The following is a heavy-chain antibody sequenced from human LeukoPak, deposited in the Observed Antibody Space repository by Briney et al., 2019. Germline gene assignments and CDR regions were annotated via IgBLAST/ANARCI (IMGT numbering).Heavy chain of an antibody. D-gene: IGHD3-22*01. Sequence: SETLSLTCTVSGGSISSSSYYWGWIRPPPGKGLEWIASIYYSGSTYYNPSLKSRVTISVDTSKNQFSLKLSSLTAADTAVYYCARRDDSSGYHKIFDYWGPGTLVTVSS. CDR3: ARRDDSSGYHKIFDY. CDR2: IYYSGST. V-gene: IGHV4-39*01. CDR1: GGSISSSSYY. J-gene: IGHJ4*02.